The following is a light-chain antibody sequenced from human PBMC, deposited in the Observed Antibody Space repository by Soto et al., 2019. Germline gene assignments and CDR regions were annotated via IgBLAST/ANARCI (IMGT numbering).Light chain of an antibody. CDR2: DVS. V-gene: IGLV2-14*03. CDR1: SSDVGGYNY. J-gene: IGLJ1*01. Sequence: QSALTQSASVSGSPGQSITISCTGTSSDVGGYNYVSWYQHHPDKAPKLMIYDVSNRPSGVSNRFSGSKSGNTASLTISGLQAEDEADYYCSSYTRSNTPLYVFGTGTKLTVL. CDR3: SSYTRSNTPLYV.